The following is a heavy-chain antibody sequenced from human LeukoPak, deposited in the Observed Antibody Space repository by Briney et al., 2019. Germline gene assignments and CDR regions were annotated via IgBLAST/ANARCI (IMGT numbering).Heavy chain of an antibody. V-gene: IGHV4-59*01. D-gene: IGHD3-10*01. CDR3: ARSGGYGSGISY. J-gene: IGHJ4*02. Sequence: SETLSLTCTVSGGSISAYYWSWIRQPPGKGLEWIGYIYSSGSPNYNPSLKSRVTISVDTSKNQFSLKLSSVTAADTAVYYCARSGGYGSGISYWGQGTLVTVSS. CDR2: IYSSGSP. CDR1: GGSISAYY.